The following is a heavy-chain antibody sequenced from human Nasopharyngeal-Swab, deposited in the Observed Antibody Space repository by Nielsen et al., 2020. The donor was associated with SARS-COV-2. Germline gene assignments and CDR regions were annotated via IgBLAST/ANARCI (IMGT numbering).Heavy chain of an antibody. Sequence: GESLKISCKGSGYSFTSYWIGWVRQMPGKGLEWMGIIYPGDSDTRYSPSFQGQVTISADKSISTAYLQWSSLEASDTAMYYCARRTVAYCGGDCYSVAFDIWGQGTMVTVSS. CDR2: IYPGDSDT. J-gene: IGHJ3*02. CDR1: GYSFTSYW. CDR3: ARRTVAYCGGDCYSVAFDI. D-gene: IGHD2-21*01. V-gene: IGHV5-51*01.